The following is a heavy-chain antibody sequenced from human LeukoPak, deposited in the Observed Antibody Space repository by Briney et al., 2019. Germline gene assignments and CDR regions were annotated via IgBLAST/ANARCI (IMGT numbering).Heavy chain of an antibody. CDR1: GGSFSGYY. Sequence: PSETLSLTCAVYGGSFSGYYWSWIRQPPGKGLEWIGEINHSGSTNYNPSLKSRVTISVDTSKNQFSLKLSSVTAADTAVYYCARDRFYSGSSPSYWYFDLWGRGTLVTVSS. D-gene: IGHD1-26*01. V-gene: IGHV4-34*01. J-gene: IGHJ2*01. CDR3: ARDRFYSGSSPSYWYFDL. CDR2: INHSGST.